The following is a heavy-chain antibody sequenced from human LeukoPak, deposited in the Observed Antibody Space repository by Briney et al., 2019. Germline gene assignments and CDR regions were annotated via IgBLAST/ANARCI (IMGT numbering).Heavy chain of an antibody. CDR3: ARAHIVVVTATHNWFDP. V-gene: IGHV3-21*01. Sequence: GGSLRLSCAASGFTFSSYSMNWVRQAPGRGLEWVSSISSSSSYIYYADSVKGRFTISRDNAKNSLYLQMNSLRAEDTAVYYCARAHIVVVTATHNWFDPWGQGTLVTVSS. D-gene: IGHD2-21*02. CDR1: GFTFSSYS. J-gene: IGHJ5*02. CDR2: ISSSSSYI.